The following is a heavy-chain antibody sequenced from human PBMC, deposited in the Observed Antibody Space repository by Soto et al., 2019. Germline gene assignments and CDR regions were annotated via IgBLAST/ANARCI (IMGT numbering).Heavy chain of an antibody. V-gene: IGHV4-59*01. CDR2: IYSSGTT. J-gene: IGHJ5*02. CDR1: GGSISSYD. Sequence: SETLSLTCTVSGGSISSYDWSWIRQAPGKKLEWIGYIYSSGTTNYNPSLKSRVTMSRDTSKNQFSLKLSSVTTADTAVYYCARDHSSGWVNWFDPWGQGTLVTVSS. D-gene: IGHD3-22*01. CDR3: ARDHSSGWVNWFDP.